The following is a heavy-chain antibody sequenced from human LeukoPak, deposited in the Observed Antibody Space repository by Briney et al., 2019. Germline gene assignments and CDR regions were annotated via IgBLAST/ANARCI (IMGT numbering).Heavy chain of an antibody. Sequence: PGGSLRLSCAASGFTFSSYSMNWVRQAPGKGLEWVSSISSSSSYIYYADSVKGRFTISRDNAKNSLYLQMNSLRAEDTAVYYCARESIVVVPAARYYYYYYGMDVWGQGTTVTVSS. CDR3: ARESIVVVPAARYYYYYYGMDV. CDR2: ISSSSSYI. J-gene: IGHJ6*02. V-gene: IGHV3-21*01. D-gene: IGHD2-2*01. CDR1: GFTFSSYS.